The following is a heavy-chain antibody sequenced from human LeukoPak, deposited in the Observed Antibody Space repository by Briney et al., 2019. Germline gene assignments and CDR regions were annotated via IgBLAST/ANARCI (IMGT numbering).Heavy chain of an antibody. J-gene: IGHJ4*02. D-gene: IGHD6-19*01. CDR2: ISYDGTNK. V-gene: IGHV3-30*04. Sequence: GGSLRLSCAASRFTFSSYAMHWVRQAPGKGLEWVAVISYDGTNKYYADSVKGRFTISRDNSKNTPYLQINSLRAEDTAVYYCASRIAVGLWGQGTLVTVSS. CDR3: ASRIAVGL. CDR1: RFTFSSYA.